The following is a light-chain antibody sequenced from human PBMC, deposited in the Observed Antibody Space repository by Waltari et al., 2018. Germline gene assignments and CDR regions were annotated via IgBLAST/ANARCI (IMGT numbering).Light chain of an antibody. V-gene: IGKV3-20*01. Sequence: IALTQSPGTLSLSPGERAPLSCRASQTVDSNSVAWYMQRPGQVPRLLIFAASSRATGIPDRFSASGSGTDFTLTISRLEPEDFAVYYCQQYDWSPPGYTFGQGTKLEIK. CDR1: QTVDSNS. J-gene: IGKJ2*01. CDR3: QQYDWSPPGYT. CDR2: AAS.